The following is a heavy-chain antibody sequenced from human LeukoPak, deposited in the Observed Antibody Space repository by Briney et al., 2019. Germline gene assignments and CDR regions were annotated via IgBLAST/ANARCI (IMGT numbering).Heavy chain of an antibody. D-gene: IGHD6-6*01. CDR3: AGLSNVAARPGWFDP. J-gene: IGHJ5*02. CDR2: INPKSGGT. V-gene: IGHV1-2*02. CDR1: THSFTNYY. Sequence: GALVKVSCKPSTHSFTNYYVHWVRQAPGQGLEWMGWINPKSGGTKFAQKFQGRVTMTRDTSICTVYMEMSRLRSDDTAIHYCAGLSNVAARPGWFDPWGQGTLVTVSS.